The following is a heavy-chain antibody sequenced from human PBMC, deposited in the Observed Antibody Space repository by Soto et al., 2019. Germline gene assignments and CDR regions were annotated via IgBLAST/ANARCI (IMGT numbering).Heavy chain of an antibody. Sequence: ASVKVSCKASGYTFTGYYMHWVRQAPGQGLEWMGWINPNSGGTNYAQKFQGRVTMTRDTSISTAYMELSRLRSDDTAVYYCARVWASRTYGMYVWGQGATVTVSS. D-gene: IGHD3-16*01. CDR2: INPNSGGT. CDR3: ARVWASRTYGMYV. CDR1: GYTFTGYY. J-gene: IGHJ6*02. V-gene: IGHV1-2*02.